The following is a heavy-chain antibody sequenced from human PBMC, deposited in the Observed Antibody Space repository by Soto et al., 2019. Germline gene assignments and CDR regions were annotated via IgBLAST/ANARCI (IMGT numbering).Heavy chain of an antibody. CDR3: AREASMGTSPFSNSGWYGYFDY. CDR2: IFHTGTP. J-gene: IGHJ4*02. D-gene: IGHD6-19*01. V-gene: IGHV4-59*01. CDR1: GGSISPYY. Sequence: SETLSLTCTVSGGSISPYYWSWIRHPPGGGLEWIGYIFHTGTPRYSPSLESRVTISVDSSKNQVYLKLTSVTAADTAVYFCAREASMGTSPFSNSGWYGYFDYWGPGALVTVSS.